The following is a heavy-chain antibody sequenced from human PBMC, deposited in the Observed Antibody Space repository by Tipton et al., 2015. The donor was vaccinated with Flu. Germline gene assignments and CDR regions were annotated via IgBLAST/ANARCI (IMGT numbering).Heavy chain of an antibody. CDR3: ARDVEPAAAVSAPLF. CDR1: GFSISNGYY. J-gene: IGHJ4*01. D-gene: IGHD2-2*01. CDR2: TYHNGDT. Sequence: TLSLTCTVSGFSISNGYYWGWLRQPPGKGLEWIGSTYHNGDTSYNPSLKSRVTISVDMSQNRFSLNLRSVTAADTALYFCARDVEPAAAVSAPLFWGQGTLVTVSS. V-gene: IGHV4-38-2*02.